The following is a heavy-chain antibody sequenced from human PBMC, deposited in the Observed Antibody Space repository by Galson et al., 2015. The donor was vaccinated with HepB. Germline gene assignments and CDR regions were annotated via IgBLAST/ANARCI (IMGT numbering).Heavy chain of an antibody. CDR2: ISGSGGST. CDR3: AKDWGHDFWSGYFS. Sequence: SLRLSCAASGFTFSSYAMSWVRQAPGKGLEWVSAISGSGGSTYYADSVKGRFTISRDNSKNTLYLQMNSLRAEDTAVYYCAKDWGHDFWSGYFSWGQGTLVTVSS. D-gene: IGHD3-3*01. V-gene: IGHV3-23*01. CDR1: GFTFSSYA. J-gene: IGHJ4*02.